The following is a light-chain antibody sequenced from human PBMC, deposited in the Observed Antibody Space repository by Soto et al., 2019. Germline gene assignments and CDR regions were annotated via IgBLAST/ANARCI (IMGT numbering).Light chain of an antibody. CDR3: AAWDDSLNGLNWV. J-gene: IGLJ3*02. CDR2: SNN. Sequence: QSVLTQPPSASGTPGQRVTISWSGSSSNIGSNTVNWYQQLPGTDPKLLIYSNNQRPSGVPDRFSGSKSGTSASLAISGLQSDDEADYYCAAWDDSLNGLNWVFGGGTKRTVL. V-gene: IGLV1-44*01. CDR1: SSNIGSNT.